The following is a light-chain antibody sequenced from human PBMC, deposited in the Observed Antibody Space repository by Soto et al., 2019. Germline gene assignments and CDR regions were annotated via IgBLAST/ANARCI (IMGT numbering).Light chain of an antibody. CDR3: SSYTSSRIRYV. CDR2: DVS. CDR1: SSDVGGYNY. V-gene: IGLV2-14*01. J-gene: IGLJ1*01. Sequence: QSALTQPASVSGSPGQSITISCTGTSSDVGGYNYVYWYQQHPGTAPKLMIYDVSNRPSGVSNRFSGSKSGNTASLTISGLQAEDEADYYCSSYTSSRIRYVFGTGAKLTVL.